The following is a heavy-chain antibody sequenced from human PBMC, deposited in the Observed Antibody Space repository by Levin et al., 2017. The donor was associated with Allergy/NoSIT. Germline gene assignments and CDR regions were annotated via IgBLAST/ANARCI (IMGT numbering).Heavy chain of an antibody. CDR3: ARLGQQLIRGNAFDI. J-gene: IGHJ3*02. CDR2: LYYSGST. D-gene: IGHD6-13*01. CDR1: GASISSSTYF. V-gene: IGHV4-39*01. Sequence: PSETLSLTCTVSGASISSSTYFGGWIRQPPGKGLEWIGSLYYSGSTYYNPSLRSRVTISGDTSKNQFSLKLTSVTAADTAVYYCARLGQQLIRGNAFDIWGQGTMVTVSS.